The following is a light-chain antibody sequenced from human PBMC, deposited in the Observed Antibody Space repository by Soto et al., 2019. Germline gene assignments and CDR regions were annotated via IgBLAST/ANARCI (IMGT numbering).Light chain of an antibody. V-gene: IGKV3-15*01. J-gene: IGKJ4*01. Sequence: EIVMTQSPATLSVSPGEGATLSCRASQGIGSTLAWYQHKPGQTPRLLIYDASTRATGVPARFSGSGSGTDFSLTISNLQPEDFATYYCQQLYSHPLTFGGGTKVEIK. CDR3: QQLYSHPLT. CDR1: QGIGST. CDR2: DAS.